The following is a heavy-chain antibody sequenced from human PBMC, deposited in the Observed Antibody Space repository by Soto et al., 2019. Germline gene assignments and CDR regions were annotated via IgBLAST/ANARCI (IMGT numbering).Heavy chain of an antibody. J-gene: IGHJ4*02. D-gene: IGHD3-16*01. CDR3: ARTGWPQSSYYFDY. Sequence: GGSLRLSCAASGFRFSLFWMSWVRQTPGKGLEWVANINEDGSEKFFADSVKGRFTISRDDAKNSLSLQMNSLTADDTAVYYCARTGWPQSSYYFDYWGQGTLVTVSS. CDR2: INEDGSEK. CDR1: GFRFSLFW. V-gene: IGHV3-7*03.